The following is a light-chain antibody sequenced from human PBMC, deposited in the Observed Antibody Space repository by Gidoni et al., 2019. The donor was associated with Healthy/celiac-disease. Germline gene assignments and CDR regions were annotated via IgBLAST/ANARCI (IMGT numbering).Light chain of an antibody. Sequence: QSALTQPASVSGSPGPSITISCTGTSSDVGGYNYVSWYQQHPGKAPKRMIYDVSNRPSGVSNRFSGSKSGNTAALTISGLQAEDEADYYCSSYTSSSVVFGGGTKLTVL. CDR2: DVS. V-gene: IGLV2-14*01. CDR3: SSYTSSSVV. J-gene: IGLJ2*01. CDR1: SSDVGGYNY.